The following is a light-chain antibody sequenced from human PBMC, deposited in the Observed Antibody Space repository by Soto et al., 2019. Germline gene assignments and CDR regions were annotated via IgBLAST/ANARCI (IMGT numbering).Light chain of an antibody. V-gene: IGKV1-5*03. CDR3: QQYNTYLWT. CDR1: QSISSW. J-gene: IGKJ1*01. CDR2: KAS. Sequence: DIQMTQSPSTLSASVGDRVTITCRASQSISSWLAWYQQKPGKAPKVLIYKASSLESGVPSRFSGSGSGTEFTLTINSLQPDDFATYYCQQYNTYLWTFGQGTKVDIK.